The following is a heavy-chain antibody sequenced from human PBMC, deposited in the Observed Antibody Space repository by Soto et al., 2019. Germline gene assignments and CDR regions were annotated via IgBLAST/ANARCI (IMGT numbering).Heavy chain of an antibody. CDR3: ARLRPSLIDY. J-gene: IGHJ4*02. CDR1: CGSISSYY. D-gene: IGHD4-17*01. CDR2: IYYSGST. Sequence: SETLSLTCTVSCGSISSYYWSWIRQPPGKGLEWIGYIYYSGSTNYNPSLKSRVTISVDTSKNQFSLKLSSVTAADTAVYYCARLRPSLIDYWGQGTLVTVSS. V-gene: IGHV4-59*08.